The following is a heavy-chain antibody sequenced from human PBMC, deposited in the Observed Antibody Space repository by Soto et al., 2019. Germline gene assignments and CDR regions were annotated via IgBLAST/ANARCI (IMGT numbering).Heavy chain of an antibody. V-gene: IGHV3-30*18. Sequence: GGSLRLSCAASGFTFSSYGMHWVRQAPGKGLEWVAVISYDGSNKYYADSVKGRFTISRDNSRNTLYLQMNSLRAEDTAVYYCAKDVEALARVGGMDVWGQGTTVTVSS. J-gene: IGHJ6*02. CDR3: AKDVEALARVGGMDV. CDR2: ISYDGSNK. D-gene: IGHD6-6*01. CDR1: GFTFSSYG.